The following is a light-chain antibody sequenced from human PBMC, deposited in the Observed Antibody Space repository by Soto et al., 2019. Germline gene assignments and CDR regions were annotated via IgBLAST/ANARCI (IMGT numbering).Light chain of an antibody. V-gene: IGLV1-44*01. CDR2: DYD. Sequence: QSVLTQPPSASGTPGQRVTISCSTSSSNLGDNTVNWYQQVPGTAPKLLIYDYDQRPSGVPDRFSGSKSGTSASLAISGLQSEDEADYYCAAWDASLDGDVFGTGTQLTVL. J-gene: IGLJ7*01. CDR3: AAWDASLDGDV. CDR1: SSNLGDNT.